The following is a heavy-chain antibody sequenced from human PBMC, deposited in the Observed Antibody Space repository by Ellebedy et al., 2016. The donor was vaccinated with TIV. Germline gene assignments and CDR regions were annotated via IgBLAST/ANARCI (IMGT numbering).Heavy chain of an antibody. V-gene: IGHV1-46*01. J-gene: IGHJ4*02. CDR1: GHTFTSYF. CDR3: ARGDNYYYDSSGYYYNY. D-gene: IGHD3-22*01. CDR2: INPASGNS. Sequence: ASVKVSCKASGHTFTSYFLYWARQAPGQGLEWMGMINPASGNSNYAQKFQGRVAMTRDTSTNTVYMELSSLRSEDTAVYYCARGDNYYYDSSGYYYNYWGQGTLVTVSS.